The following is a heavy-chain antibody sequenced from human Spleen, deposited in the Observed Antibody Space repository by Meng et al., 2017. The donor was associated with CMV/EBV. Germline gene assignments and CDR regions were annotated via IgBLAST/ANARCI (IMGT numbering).Heavy chain of an antibody. CDR3: AREGIAAAGAEFDY. CDR1: GFSFSDCY. V-gene: IGHV3-69-1*01. CDR2: ISSSSTI. J-gene: IGHJ4*02. Sequence: GESLKISCAASGFSFSDCYMSWVRQAPGEGLEWVSSISSSSTIYYADSVKGRFTISRDNAKNSLYLQMNSLRAEDTAVYYCAREGIAAAGAEFDYWGQGTLVTVSS. D-gene: IGHD6-13*01.